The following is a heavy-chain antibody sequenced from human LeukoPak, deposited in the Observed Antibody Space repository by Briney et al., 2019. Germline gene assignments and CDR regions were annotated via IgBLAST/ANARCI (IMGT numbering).Heavy chain of an antibody. CDR3: AKDLSKGGNSIDY. J-gene: IGHJ4*02. V-gene: IGHV3-30*02. D-gene: IGHD3-16*01. CDR1: GFTFSSYG. Sequence: GGSLRLSCAASGFTFSSYGMHWVRQAPGKGLEWVAFIRYDGCNKYYADSVKGRFTISRDNSKNTLYLQMNSLRAEDTAVYYCAKDLSKGGNSIDYWGQGTLVTVSS. CDR2: IRYDGCNK.